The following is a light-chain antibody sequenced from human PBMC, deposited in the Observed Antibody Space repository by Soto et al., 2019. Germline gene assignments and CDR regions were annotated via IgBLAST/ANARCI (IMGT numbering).Light chain of an antibody. CDR3: LQCHDIPYT. J-gene: IGKJ2*01. Sequence: DIQMTQSPSSLSASVGDRVTITCRASQTITGYLNWYQQRPGKAPKLLIYAASSLQIGVPPRFSVSGSGTDLTLTINSLQPEDFATYYCLQCHDIPYTFGQGTKLEIK. CDR1: QTITGY. CDR2: AAS. V-gene: IGKV1-39*01.